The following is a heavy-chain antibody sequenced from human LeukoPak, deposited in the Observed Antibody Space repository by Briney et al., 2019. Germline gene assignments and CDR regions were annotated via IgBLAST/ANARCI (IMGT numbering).Heavy chain of an antibody. CDR1: GGSISSYY. CDR3: AGDFWAKGYFDY. CDR2: IYTSGST. Sequence: PSETLSLTCTVSGGSISSYYWSWIRQPAGKGLEWIGRIYTSGSTNYNPSLKSRVTISVDTSKNQFSLKLSSVTAADTAVYYCAGDFWAKGYFDYWGQGTLVTVSS. D-gene: IGHD3-3*01. V-gene: IGHV4-4*07. J-gene: IGHJ4*02.